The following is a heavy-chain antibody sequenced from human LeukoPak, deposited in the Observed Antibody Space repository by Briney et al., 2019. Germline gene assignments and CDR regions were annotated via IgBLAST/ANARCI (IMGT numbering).Heavy chain of an antibody. J-gene: IGHJ4*02. V-gene: IGHV1-69*05. Sequence: SVKVSCKASGGTFSSYAISWVRQVPGQGLEWMGGIIPIFGTANYAQKFQGRVTITTDESTSTAYMELSSLRSEDTAVYYCASISSGWHGVDYWGQGTLVTVSS. CDR2: IIPIFGTA. CDR1: GGTFSSYA. D-gene: IGHD6-19*01. CDR3: ASISSGWHGVDY.